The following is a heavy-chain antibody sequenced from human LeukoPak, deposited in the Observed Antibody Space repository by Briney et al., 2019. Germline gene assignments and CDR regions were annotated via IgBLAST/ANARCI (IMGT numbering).Heavy chain of an antibody. CDR3: ARNSGEHVS. CDR2: IYSGGGT. Sequence: PGGSLSLSCAASGFTVSNNYMSWVRRAAGKGLEWVSLIYSGGGTYYADSVKGRFTISRDNSKNTLYLQMNSLRAEDTAAYYCARNSGEHVSWGQGTLVTVSS. D-gene: IGHD2-21*01. CDR1: GFTVSNNY. J-gene: IGHJ5*02. V-gene: IGHV3-53*01.